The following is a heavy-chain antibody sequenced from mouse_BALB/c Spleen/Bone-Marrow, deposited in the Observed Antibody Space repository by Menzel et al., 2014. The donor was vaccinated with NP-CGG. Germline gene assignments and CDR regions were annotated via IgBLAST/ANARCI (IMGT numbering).Heavy chain of an antibody. J-gene: IGHJ1*01. CDR3: ARVICWYLDV. CDR1: GYTFRNYL. V-gene: IGHV1-9*01. CDR2: ILPGSGSI. Sequence: QVHLKEPGAELMKPGASAKISCMVTGYTFRNYLLEGVKQRPGQGLEGIGEILPGSGSIDYNGNFKGKATFTADTSSNTAYMQLSSLTSADSAVYYCARVICWYLDVWGAGTTVTVSS.